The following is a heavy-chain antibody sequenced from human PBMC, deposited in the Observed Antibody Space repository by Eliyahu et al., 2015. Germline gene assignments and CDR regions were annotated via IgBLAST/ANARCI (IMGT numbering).Heavy chain of an antibody. D-gene: IGHD2-2*01. CDR3: AREYGNYYDY. Sequence: QVQLQQWGAGLLKPSETLSLTXAVYGXSFSGYYWTWIRQPPGKGLEWVGEINHSGSTNYNPSLKSRLTISVDTSKAQFSLKLSSVTAADTAVYYCAREYGNYYDYWGQGALVIVSS. CDR2: INHSGST. V-gene: IGHV4-34*01. CDR1: GXSFSGYY. J-gene: IGHJ4*02.